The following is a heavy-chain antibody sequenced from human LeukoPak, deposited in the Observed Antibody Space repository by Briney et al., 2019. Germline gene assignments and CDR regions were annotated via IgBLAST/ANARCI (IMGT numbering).Heavy chain of an antibody. CDR3: ASLTLDYGDY. CDR2: LYYSGST. V-gene: IGHV4-59*01. J-gene: IGHJ4*02. CDR1: GGSISSYY. Sequence: SETLSLTCTVSGGSISSYYWSWIRQPPGKGLEWIGYLYYSGSTNYNPSLKSRVTISVDTSKNQFSLKLSSVTAADTAVYYCASLTLDYGDYWGQGTLVTVSS.